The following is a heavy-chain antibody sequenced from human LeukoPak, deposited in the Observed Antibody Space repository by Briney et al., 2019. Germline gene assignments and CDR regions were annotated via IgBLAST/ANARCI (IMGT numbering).Heavy chain of an antibody. Sequence: ASVKVPCKASGYTFTSYDINWVRQATGQGLEWMGWMNPNSGNTGYAQKFQGRVTMTRNTSISTAYMELSSLRSEDTAVYYCARGGDSSGHFDYWGQGTLVTVSS. CDR1: GYTFTSYD. J-gene: IGHJ4*02. CDR2: MNPNSGNT. V-gene: IGHV1-8*01. D-gene: IGHD3-22*01. CDR3: ARGGDSSGHFDY.